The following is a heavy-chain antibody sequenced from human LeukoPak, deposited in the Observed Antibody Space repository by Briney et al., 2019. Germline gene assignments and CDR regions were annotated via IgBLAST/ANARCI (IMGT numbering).Heavy chain of an antibody. V-gene: IGHV1-69*04. D-gene: IGHD6-13*01. Sequence: SVKVSCKASGGTFSSYAISWVRQAPGQGLEWMGRIIPILGIANYAQKFQGRVTITADKSTSTAYMELSSLRSEDTAVYYCAATSPWGAAAGNYYMDVWGKGTTVTVSS. CDR2: IIPILGIA. J-gene: IGHJ6*03. CDR3: AATSPWGAAAGNYYMDV. CDR1: GGTFSSYA.